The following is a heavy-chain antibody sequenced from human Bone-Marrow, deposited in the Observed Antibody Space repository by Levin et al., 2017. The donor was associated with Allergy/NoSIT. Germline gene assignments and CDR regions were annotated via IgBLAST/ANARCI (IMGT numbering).Heavy chain of an antibody. CDR2: ISSSSSYI. Sequence: MPGGSLRLSCAASGFTFSSYSMNWVRQAPGKGLEWVSSISSSSSYIYYADSVKGRFTISRDNAKNSLYLQMNSLRAEDTAVYYCARAHFWGSGYPPFDYWGQGTLVTVSS. V-gene: IGHV3-21*01. D-gene: IGHD3-22*01. CDR3: ARAHFWGSGYPPFDY. CDR1: GFTFSSYS. J-gene: IGHJ4*02.